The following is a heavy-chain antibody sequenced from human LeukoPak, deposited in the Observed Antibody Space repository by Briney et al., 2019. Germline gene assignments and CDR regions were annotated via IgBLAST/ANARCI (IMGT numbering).Heavy chain of an antibody. CDR3: ASHTSSWYSWFDP. Sequence: PGRSLRLSCAASGFTFSNYVIHWVRQAPGKELEWVAAISYDGGDKYYADSVKGRFTISRDNSKNTLYLQMSSLRAEDTAVYYCASHTSSWYSWFDPWGQGTLVTVSS. CDR1: GFTFSNYV. V-gene: IGHV3-30*03. D-gene: IGHD6-13*01. CDR2: ISYDGGDK. J-gene: IGHJ5*02.